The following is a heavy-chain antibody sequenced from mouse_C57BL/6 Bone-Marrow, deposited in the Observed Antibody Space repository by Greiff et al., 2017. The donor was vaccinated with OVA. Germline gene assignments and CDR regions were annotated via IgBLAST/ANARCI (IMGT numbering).Heavy chain of an antibody. CDR2: IWSGGST. Sequence: VKLQESGPGLVQPSQSLSITCTVSGFSLTSYGVHWVRQSPGKGLEWLGVIWSGGSTDYNAAFISRLSISKDNSKSQVFFKMNSLQADDTAIYYCARDGNYEFAYWGQGTLVTVSA. CDR1: GFSLTSYG. D-gene: IGHD2-1*01. V-gene: IGHV2-2*01. J-gene: IGHJ3*01. CDR3: ARDGNYEFAY.